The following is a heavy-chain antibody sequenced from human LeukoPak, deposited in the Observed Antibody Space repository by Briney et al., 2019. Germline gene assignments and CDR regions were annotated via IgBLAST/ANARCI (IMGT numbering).Heavy chain of an antibody. J-gene: IGHJ6*03. CDR3: ARGVASPQSDYYYYYMDV. CDR1: GYTFTNYG. Sequence: ASVKVSCKASGYTFTNYGLSWVRQAPGHGLEWLGWISGYNGNTNFAQKFQDRVTMTTDTSTSTAYMELGSLRSDDTAVYYCARGVASPQSDYYYYYMDVWGKGTTVTVSS. V-gene: IGHV1-18*01. CDR2: ISGYNGNT. D-gene: IGHD2-15*01.